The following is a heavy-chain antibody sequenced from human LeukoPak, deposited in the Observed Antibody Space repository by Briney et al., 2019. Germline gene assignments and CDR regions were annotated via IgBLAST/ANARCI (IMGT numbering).Heavy chain of an antibody. CDR2: INNDGSNT. J-gene: IGHJ4*02. D-gene: IGHD3-22*01. V-gene: IGHV3-74*01. Sequence: GGSLRLSCAASAFTFSSYWMHWVRQAPGKGLVWVSRINNDGSNTNYADSVKGRFTISRDNAKNTVYLQMDSLRAEDTAVYYCARDLYYYDSSGYYWGQGTLVTVSS. CDR1: AFTFSSYW. CDR3: ARDLYYYDSSGYY.